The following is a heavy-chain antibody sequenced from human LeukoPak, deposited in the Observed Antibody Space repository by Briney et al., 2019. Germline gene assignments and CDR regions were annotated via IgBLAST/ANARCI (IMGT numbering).Heavy chain of an antibody. Sequence: GGSLRLSCAASGFTVSSNYMSWVRQAPRKGLEWVSVIYSGGNTYYADSMKGRFTISRDNSKNTVYLQMNSLRAEDTAVYYCARDLRYEYYYYGMDVWGQGTTVTVSS. D-gene: IGHD1-1*01. CDR2: IYSGGNT. CDR3: ARDLRYEYYYYGMDV. J-gene: IGHJ6*02. CDR1: GFTVSSNY. V-gene: IGHV3-53*01.